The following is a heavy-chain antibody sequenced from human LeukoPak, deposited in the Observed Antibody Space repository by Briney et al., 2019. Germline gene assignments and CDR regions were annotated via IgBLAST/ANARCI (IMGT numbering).Heavy chain of an antibody. Sequence: GGSLRLSCAASGFTFSSYGMSWVRQAPGKGLEWVSVIYSGGSTYYADSVKGRFTISRDNAKNSLYLQMNSLRAEDTALYYCARGGGEILKWLFSPADYWGQGTLVTVSS. D-gene: IGHD3-3*01. J-gene: IGHJ4*02. CDR3: ARGGGEILKWLFSPADY. V-gene: IGHV3-53*01. CDR2: IYSGGST. CDR1: GFTFSSYG.